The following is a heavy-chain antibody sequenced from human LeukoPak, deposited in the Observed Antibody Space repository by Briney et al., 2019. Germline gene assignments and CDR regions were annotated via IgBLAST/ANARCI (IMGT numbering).Heavy chain of an antibody. D-gene: IGHD6-19*01. Sequence: PGGSLRLSCAASGFTSTSFGMHWVRQAPGKGLEWVATISYDGRSEYFADFVKGRFTISRDNSKNTMSLQMNSLRPDDTAVYYCAKNTVAGHPDYWGQGTLVTVSS. CDR2: ISYDGRSE. CDR3: AKNTVAGHPDY. CDR1: GFTSTSFG. J-gene: IGHJ4*02. V-gene: IGHV3-30*18.